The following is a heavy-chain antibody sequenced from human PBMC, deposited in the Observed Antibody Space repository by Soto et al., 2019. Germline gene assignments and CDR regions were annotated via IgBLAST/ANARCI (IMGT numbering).Heavy chain of an antibody. CDR2: ISYDGSNK. CDR3: AKDLIAGIAVAATKPYYYYYYGMDV. D-gene: IGHD6-19*01. CDR1: GFTFSSYG. V-gene: IGHV3-30*18. J-gene: IGHJ6*02. Sequence: PGGSLRLSCAASGFTFSSYGMHWVRQAPGKGLEWVAVISYDGSNKYYADSVKGRFTISRDNSKNTLYLQMNSLRAEDTAVYYCAKDLIAGIAVAATKPYYYYYYGMDVWGQGTTVTVSS.